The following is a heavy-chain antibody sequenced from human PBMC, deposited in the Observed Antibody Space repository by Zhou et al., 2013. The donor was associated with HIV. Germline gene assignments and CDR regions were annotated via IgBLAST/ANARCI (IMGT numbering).Heavy chain of an antibody. Sequence: QVQLVQSGAEVKKPGASMKVSCKASGYTFIGDYVHWVRQTPGQGLEWMGWINPKNGGTNYAQKFQGRVTMTRDTSISTAYMDLSRLKSDDTAMYYCAREWAVAGPLMSADEEYWYFDLWGRGTLATVSS. D-gene: IGHD6-19*01. V-gene: IGHV1-2*02. CDR1: GYTFIGDY. CDR3: AREWAVAGPLMSADEEYWYFDL. J-gene: IGHJ2*01. CDR2: INPKNGGT.